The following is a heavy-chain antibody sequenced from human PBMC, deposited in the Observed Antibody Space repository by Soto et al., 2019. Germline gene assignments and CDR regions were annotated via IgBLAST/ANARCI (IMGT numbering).Heavy chain of an antibody. CDR3: ARGKPDYYDSSGTRYYFDY. CDR1: GGSISSGGYY. J-gene: IGHJ4*02. V-gene: IGHV4-31*03. Sequence: SETLSLTCTVSGGSISSGGYYWSWIRQHPGKGLEWIGYIYYSGSTYYNPSLKSRVTISVDTSKNQFSLKLSSVTAADTAVYYCARGKPDYYDSSGTRYYFDYWGQGTLVTVSS. CDR2: IYYSGST. D-gene: IGHD3-22*01.